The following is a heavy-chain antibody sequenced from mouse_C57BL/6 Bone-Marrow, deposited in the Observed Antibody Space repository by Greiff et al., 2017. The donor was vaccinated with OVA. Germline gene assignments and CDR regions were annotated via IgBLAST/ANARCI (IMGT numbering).Heavy chain of an antibody. CDR3: VRHRGYLGYFDV. CDR2: IRSKSNNYAT. V-gene: IGHV10-1*01. J-gene: IGHJ1*03. D-gene: IGHD2-3*01. Sequence: EVKVVESGGGLVQPKGSLKLSCAASGFSFNTYAMNWVRQAPGKGLEWVARIRSKSNNYATYYADSVKDRFTISRDDSESMLYLQMNNLKTEDTAMDDCVRHRGYLGYFDVWGTGTTVTVSS. CDR1: GFSFNTYA.